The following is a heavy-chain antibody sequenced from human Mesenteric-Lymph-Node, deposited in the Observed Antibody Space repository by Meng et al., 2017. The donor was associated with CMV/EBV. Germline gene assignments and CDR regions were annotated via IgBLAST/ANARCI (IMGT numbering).Heavy chain of an antibody. CDR1: GASMNSTNYH. CDR2: ISYSGGF. J-gene: IGHJ6*02. CDR3: ARLPLGYCSTTNCFQHGMDV. V-gene: IGHV4-39*01. D-gene: IGHD2-2*01. Sequence: GSLRLSCGVSGASMNSTNYHWGWIRQPPGKGLEWIGSISYSGGFYYNPSLKSRVTISVDPSKSQFSLRLTSVTGADTAVYYCARLPLGYCSTTNCFQHGMDVWGQGTTVTVSS.